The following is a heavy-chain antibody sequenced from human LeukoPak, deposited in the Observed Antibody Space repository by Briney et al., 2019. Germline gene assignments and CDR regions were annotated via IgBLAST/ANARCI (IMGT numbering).Heavy chain of an antibody. D-gene: IGHD2-2*01. J-gene: IGHJ5*02. Sequence: PSETLSLTCAVYGGSFSGYYWSWIRQPPGKGLEWIGYIYYSGSTYYNPSLKSRVTISVDTSKNQFSLKLSSVTAADTAVYYCAREAPYCSSTSCYDGYNWFDPWGQGTLVTVSS. CDR3: AREAPYCSSTSCYDGYNWFDP. CDR2: IYYSGST. CDR1: GGSFSGYY. V-gene: IGHV4-34*09.